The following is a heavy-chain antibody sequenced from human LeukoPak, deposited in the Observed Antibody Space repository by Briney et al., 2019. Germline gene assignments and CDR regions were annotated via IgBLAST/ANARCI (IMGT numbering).Heavy chain of an antibody. Sequence: HPGGSLRLSCAASGFTFDDYAMHWVRQAPGKGLEWVSGISWNSGSIGYADSVKGRFTISRDNAKNSLYLQMNSLRAEDTALYYCAKVEIWREDILTGYWTTFDYWGQGTLVTVSS. CDR1: GFTFDDYA. V-gene: IGHV3-9*01. CDR3: AKVEIWREDILTGYWTTFDY. J-gene: IGHJ4*02. CDR2: ISWNSGSI. D-gene: IGHD3-9*01.